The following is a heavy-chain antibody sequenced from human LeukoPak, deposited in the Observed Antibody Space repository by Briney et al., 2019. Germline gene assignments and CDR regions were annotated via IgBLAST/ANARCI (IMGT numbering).Heavy chain of an antibody. CDR2: IYPGNSET. V-gene: IGHV5-51*01. Sequence: GASLQISCKGTGSNFSDHWIGGGRRPPGKGREGRGIIYPGNSETRYSPSFQGQVTISADKSISTAYLQWSNLKASDTAMYFCAWDSGGYPDFWGQGTLVTVTS. D-gene: IGHD6-19*01. J-gene: IGHJ4*02. CDR3: AWDSGGYPDF. CDR1: GSNFSDHW.